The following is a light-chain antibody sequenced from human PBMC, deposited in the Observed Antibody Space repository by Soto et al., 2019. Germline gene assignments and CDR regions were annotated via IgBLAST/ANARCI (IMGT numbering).Light chain of an antibody. CDR3: QQSYSTLIT. CDR2: AAS. J-gene: IGKJ5*01. CDR1: QSISSY. Sequence: IQMTQSPSSLSASVGDRVTITCRASQSISSYLNWYQQKPGKAPKLLIYAASSLQSGVPSRFSGSGSGTDFTLTISSLQPEDFATYYCQQSYSTLITFGQGTRLEIK. V-gene: IGKV1-39*01.